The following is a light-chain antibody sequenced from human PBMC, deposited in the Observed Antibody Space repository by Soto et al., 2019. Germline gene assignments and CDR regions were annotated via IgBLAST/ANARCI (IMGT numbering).Light chain of an antibody. J-gene: IGKJ3*01. Sequence: IGLPQSPSSRPSSVGDRVSITCRASQSISSYLAWYQQKPGTAPKLLIYAASTLQSGVPSRFSGRGSGSDFTLTISSLQPEDFATYSCQQFDDYPFTFGPGTKVDIK. V-gene: IGKV1-9*01. CDR3: QQFDDYPFT. CDR1: QSISSY. CDR2: AAS.